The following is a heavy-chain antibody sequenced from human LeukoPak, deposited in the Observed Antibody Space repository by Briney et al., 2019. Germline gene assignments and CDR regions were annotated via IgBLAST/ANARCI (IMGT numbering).Heavy chain of an antibody. CDR3: ARVGRRPYDAFDI. V-gene: IGHV1-46*01. CDR2: INPSGGST. D-gene: IGHD1-1*01. J-gene: IGHJ3*02. CDR1: TYTFTSYY. Sequence: RASVKVSCKASTYTFTSYYMHWVRQAPGQGLEWMGIINPSGGSTSYAQKFQGRVTMTRDTSTSTVYMELSSLRSEDTAVYYCARVGRRPYDAFDIWGQGTMVTVS.